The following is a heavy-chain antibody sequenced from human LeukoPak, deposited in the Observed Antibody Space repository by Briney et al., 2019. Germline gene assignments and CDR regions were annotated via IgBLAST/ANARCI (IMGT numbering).Heavy chain of an antibody. V-gene: IGHV3-30-3*01. CDR3: ARDWYYYDSSGYYFPFDY. Sequence: PGGSLRLSCAASGFTFSSYAMHWVRQAPGKGLEWAAVISYDGSNKYYADSVKGRFTISRDNSKNTLYLQMNSLRAEDTAVYYCARDWYYYDSSGYYFPFDYWGQGTLVTVSS. D-gene: IGHD3-22*01. CDR2: ISYDGSNK. J-gene: IGHJ4*02. CDR1: GFTFSSYA.